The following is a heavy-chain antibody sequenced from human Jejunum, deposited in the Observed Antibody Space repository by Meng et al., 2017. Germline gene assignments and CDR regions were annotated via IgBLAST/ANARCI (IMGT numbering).Heavy chain of an antibody. D-gene: IGHD1-26*01. CDR3: ARDGRSGSYFDS. J-gene: IGHJ4*02. CDR2: TRNKANSNTT. Sequence: GGSLRLSCAASGFTFSDHYMTWVRQAPGKGLEWVGRTRNKANSNTTDYAASVKGTFTISRDESKNSLYLQMNSLKTEDTAVYYCARDGRSGSYFDSWGQGTLVTVSS. CDR1: GFTFSDHY. V-gene: IGHV3-72*01.